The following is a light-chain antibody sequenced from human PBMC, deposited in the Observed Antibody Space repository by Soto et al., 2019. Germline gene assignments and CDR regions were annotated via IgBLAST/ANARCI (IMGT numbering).Light chain of an antibody. CDR1: QSVSSTY. CDR2: GAS. J-gene: IGKJ5*01. Sequence: EIVLTQSPGTLSLSPGERATLSCRASQSVSSTYLAWYQQKPGQAPRPLIYGASSRATGIPDRFIGSGSGTDFTLTISRLEPEDFAVYYCQQYGSSPPITFGQGTRLEIK. V-gene: IGKV3-20*01. CDR3: QQYGSSPPIT.